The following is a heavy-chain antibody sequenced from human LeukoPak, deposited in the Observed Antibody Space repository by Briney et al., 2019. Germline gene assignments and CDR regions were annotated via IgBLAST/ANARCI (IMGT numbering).Heavy chain of an antibody. Sequence: GGSLRLSCAASGFTVSNTYMNWVRQAPGKGLEWVGRIKSKTDGGTTDYAAPVKGRFTISRDDSKNTLYLQMNSLKTEDTAVYYCTTDLSSGYYVGYWGQGTLVTVSS. CDR3: TTDLSSGYYVGY. V-gene: IGHV3-15*07. CDR2: IKSKTDGGTT. CDR1: GFTVSNTY. J-gene: IGHJ4*02. D-gene: IGHD3-22*01.